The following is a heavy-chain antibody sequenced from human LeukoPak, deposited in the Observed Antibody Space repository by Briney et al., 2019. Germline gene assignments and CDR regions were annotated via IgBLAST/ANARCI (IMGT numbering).Heavy chain of an antibody. CDR2: INHSGST. V-gene: IGHV4-34*01. J-gene: IGHJ5*02. CDR1: GGSFSGYY. Sequence: PSETLSLTCAVYGGSFSGYYWSWIRQPPGKGLEWIGEINHSGSTNYNPSLKSRVAISVDTSKNQFSLKLSSVTAADTAVYYCARGPRRQQQLDGGWFDPWGQGTLVTVSS. D-gene: IGHD6-13*01. CDR3: ARGPRRQQQLDGGWFDP.